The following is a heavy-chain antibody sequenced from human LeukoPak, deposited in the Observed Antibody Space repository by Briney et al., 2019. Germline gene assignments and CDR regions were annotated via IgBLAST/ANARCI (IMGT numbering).Heavy chain of an antibody. J-gene: IGHJ5*02. CDR2: ISSSSRTI. CDR3: ARDSGGLPRTFDP. Sequence: GGSRRLSCAASGFTFSSYTMNWVRQAPGKGLEWISYISSSSRTIYYADSVKGRFTISRDNAQNSLYLQMNSLRAEDTAVYYCARDSGGLPRTFDPWGQGTLVTVSS. V-gene: IGHV3-48*01. CDR1: GFTFSSYT.